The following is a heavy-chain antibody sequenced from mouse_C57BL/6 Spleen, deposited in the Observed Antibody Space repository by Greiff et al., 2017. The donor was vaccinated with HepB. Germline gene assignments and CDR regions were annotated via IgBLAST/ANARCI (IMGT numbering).Heavy chain of an antibody. D-gene: IGHD2-3*01. V-gene: IGHV5-4*01. J-gene: IGHJ2*01. CDR1: GFTFSSYA. Sequence: EVKLMESGGGLVKPGGSPKLSCAASGFTFSSYAMSWVRQTPEKRLEWVATISDGGSYTYYPDNVKGRFTISRDNAKNNLYMQMSHLKSEDTAMFYCDREAVYDGYFDYWGQGTTLTVSS. CDR2: ISDGGSYT. CDR3: DREAVYDGYFDY.